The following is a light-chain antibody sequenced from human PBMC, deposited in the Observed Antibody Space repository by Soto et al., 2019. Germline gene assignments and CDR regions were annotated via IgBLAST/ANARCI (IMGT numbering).Light chain of an antibody. CDR1: SSDIGSYDR. V-gene: IGLV2-18*02. Sequence: QSALTQPPSVSGSPGQSVTISCTGTSSDIGSYDRVSWYQQPPGTAPKLVIYEVSNRPSGVPDRFSGSKSGNTASLTISGLQDEDEADYYCSSYTSSITLVFGGGTKLTVL. CDR3: SSYTSSITLV. J-gene: IGLJ2*01. CDR2: EVS.